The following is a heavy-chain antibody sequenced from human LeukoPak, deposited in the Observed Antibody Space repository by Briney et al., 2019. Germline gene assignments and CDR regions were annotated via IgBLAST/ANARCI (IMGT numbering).Heavy chain of an antibody. CDR2: ISGSGGSK. CDR1: GFTFSDYS. J-gene: IGHJ4*02. V-gene: IGHV3-23*01. CDR3: AKGDTVAVTAYYFDY. D-gene: IGHD2-21*02. Sequence: PGGSLRLSCAASGFTFSDYSINWVRQAPGKGLEWVSIISGSGGSKNYADSVKGRFTISRDNSKNTVYLQMNSLRTQDTAIYYCAKGDTVAVTAYYFDYWGQGTLVTVSS.